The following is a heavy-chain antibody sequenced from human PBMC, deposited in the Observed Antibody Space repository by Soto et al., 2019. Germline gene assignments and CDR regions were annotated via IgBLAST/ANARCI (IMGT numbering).Heavy chain of an antibody. Sequence: GASVKVSCKASGYTFTVYFIHWVRQAPGQGLEWMGYINPNSGATKYSQKFQGRVTLTRDTSISTAYMELTMLRSDDTAVYYCARGGGTILAPLPWGQGTLVTVSS. CDR1: GYTFTVYF. D-gene: IGHD3-3*01. J-gene: IGHJ5*02. CDR2: INPNSGAT. CDR3: ARGGGTILAPLP. V-gene: IGHV1-2*02.